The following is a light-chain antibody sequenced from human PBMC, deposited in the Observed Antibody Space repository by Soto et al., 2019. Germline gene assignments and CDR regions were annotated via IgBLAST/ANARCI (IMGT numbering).Light chain of an antibody. J-gene: IGLJ1*01. CDR3: CSYAGSYTWV. CDR2: DVS. Sequence: QSALTQPRSVSGSPGQXVTISCTGTSSDVGGYNYVSWYQQHPGKAPKLMIYDVSKRPSGVPDRFSGSKSGNTASLTISGLQAEDEADYYCCSYAGSYTWVFGTGTKLTVL. CDR1: SSDVGGYNY. V-gene: IGLV2-11*01.